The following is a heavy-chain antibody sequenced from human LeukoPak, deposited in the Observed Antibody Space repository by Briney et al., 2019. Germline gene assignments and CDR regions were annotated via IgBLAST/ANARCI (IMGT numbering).Heavy chain of an antibody. CDR2: ISSSGSTI. J-gene: IGHJ4*02. Sequence: PGGSLRLSCAASGFTFSDYYMSWIRQAPGKRLEWVSYISSSGSTIYYADSVKGRFTISRDNAKNSLYLQMNSLRAEDTAVYYCARVAYCGGDCYFNFDYWGQGTLVTVSS. V-gene: IGHV3-11*04. CDR3: ARVAYCGGDCYFNFDY. D-gene: IGHD2-21*02. CDR1: GFTFSDYY.